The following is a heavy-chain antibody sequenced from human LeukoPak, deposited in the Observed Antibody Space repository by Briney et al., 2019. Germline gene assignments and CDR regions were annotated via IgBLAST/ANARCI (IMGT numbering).Heavy chain of an antibody. CDR3: GEGRKGAWFPDY. D-gene: IGHD3-10*01. CDR2: TNSDGSST. J-gene: IGHJ4*02. V-gene: IGHV3-74*01. Sequence: GGSLRLSCAASGFTFSSYWMHWVRQAPGKGLVWVSRTNSDGSSTNYADSVKGRFTISRDNAKNSLYLQMNSLRAEDTAVYYCGEGRKGAWFPDYWGQGTLVTVSS. CDR1: GFTFSSYW.